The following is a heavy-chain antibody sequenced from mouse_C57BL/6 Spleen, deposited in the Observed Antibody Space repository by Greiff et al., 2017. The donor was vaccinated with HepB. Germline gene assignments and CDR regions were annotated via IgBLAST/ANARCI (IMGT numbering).Heavy chain of an antibody. CDR1: GYTFTDYE. D-gene: IGHD1-1*01. CDR2: IDPETGGT. J-gene: IGHJ2*01. V-gene: IGHV1-15*01. Sequence: QVQLQQSGAELVRPGASVTLSCKASGYTFTDYEMHWVKQTPVHGLEWIGAIDPETGGTAYNQKFKGKAILTADKSSSTAYMELRSLTSEDSAVYYCTTITTVVAGYFDYWGQGTTLTVSS. CDR3: TTITTVVAGYFDY.